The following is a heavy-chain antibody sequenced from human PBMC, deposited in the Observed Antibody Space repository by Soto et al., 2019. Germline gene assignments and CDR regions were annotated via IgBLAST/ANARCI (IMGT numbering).Heavy chain of an antibody. Sequence: GASVKVSCKASGYTFTSYGISWVRQAPGQGLEWMGRISPNDGNTSYAQKLQGRVTMTTDTSTSTVYMELSSLRSEDTAVYYCARDQTIFGVVIMSGSYYGMDVWGQGTTVTVSS. CDR1: GYTFTSYG. CDR2: ISPNDGNT. J-gene: IGHJ6*02. CDR3: ARDQTIFGVVIMSGSYYGMDV. D-gene: IGHD3-3*01. V-gene: IGHV1-18*01.